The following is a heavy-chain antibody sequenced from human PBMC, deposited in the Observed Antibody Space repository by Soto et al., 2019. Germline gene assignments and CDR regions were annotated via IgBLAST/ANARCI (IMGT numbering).Heavy chain of an antibody. CDR2: IYYSGST. V-gene: IGHV4-31*03. Sequence: QVQLQESGPGLVKPSQTLSLTCTVSGGSISSGGYYWSWIRQHAGKGLEGIGYIYYSGSTYYNPSLKSRVTISVATSKNQFSRKLSSVTAADTAVYYCARGEGVPAATSYWGQGTLVTVSS. CDR1: GGSISSGGYY. D-gene: IGHD2-2*01. J-gene: IGHJ4*02. CDR3: ARGEGVPAATSY.